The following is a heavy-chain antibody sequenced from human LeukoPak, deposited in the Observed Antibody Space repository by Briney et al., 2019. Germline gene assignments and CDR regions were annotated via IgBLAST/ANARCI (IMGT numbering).Heavy chain of an antibody. CDR2: IYYSGST. CDR1: GGSISSYY. D-gene: IGHD2/OR15-2a*01. Sequence: SETLSLTCTVSGGSISSYYWSWIRQPAGKGLEWIGYIYYSGSTNYNPSLKSRVTISVDTSKNQFSLKLSSVTAADTAVYYGARVYRTVFDYWGQGTLVTVSS. CDR3: ARVYRTVFDY. V-gene: IGHV4-59*01. J-gene: IGHJ4*02.